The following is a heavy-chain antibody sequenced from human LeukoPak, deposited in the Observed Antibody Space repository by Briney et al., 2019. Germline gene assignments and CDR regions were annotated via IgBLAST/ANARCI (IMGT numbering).Heavy chain of an antibody. CDR3: AKAIFGVVITKHSFDY. CDR1: GFTFSSYA. D-gene: IGHD3-3*01. V-gene: IGHV3-23*01. CDR2: ISGSGGRT. J-gene: IGHJ4*02. Sequence: GSLRLSCAASGFTFSSYAMSWVRQAPGKGLEWVSAISGSGGRTYYADSVKGRVTISRDNSKNTLYLQMNSLRAEDTAVYSCAKAIFGVVITKHSFDYWGQGTLVTVSS.